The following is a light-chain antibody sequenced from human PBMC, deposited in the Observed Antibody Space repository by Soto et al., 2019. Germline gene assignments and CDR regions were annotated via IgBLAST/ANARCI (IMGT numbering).Light chain of an antibody. CDR1: QSVSSSY. Sequence: EMVLTQSPGTLSLSPGERATLSCRASQSVSSSYLAWYQQKPGQAPRLLIYGASSRATGIPDRFSGSGSGRDFHLTISRLEPEDSAVYYCQQYGSSPFTFGPGTKVDIK. J-gene: IGKJ3*01. V-gene: IGKV3-20*01. CDR2: GAS. CDR3: QQYGSSPFT.